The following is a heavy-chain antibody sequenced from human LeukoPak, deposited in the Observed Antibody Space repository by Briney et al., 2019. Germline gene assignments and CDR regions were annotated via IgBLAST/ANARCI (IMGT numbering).Heavy chain of an antibody. CDR3: ARGIAAAGTANWFDP. V-gene: IGHV4-61*02. J-gene: IGHJ5*02. D-gene: IGHD6-13*01. CDR1: GGSIASGSYY. Sequence: SETLSLTCTASGGSIASGSYYWSWIRQPAGEGLEWIGRIYASGSTNYNPSLKSRVTISVDTSKNQFSLKLSSVTAADTAVYYCARGIAAAGTANWFDPWGQGTLVTVSS. CDR2: IYASGST.